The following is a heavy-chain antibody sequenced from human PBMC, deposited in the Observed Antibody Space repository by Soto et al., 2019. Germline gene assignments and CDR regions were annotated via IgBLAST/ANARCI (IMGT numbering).Heavy chain of an antibody. CDR1: GDSISSDSYY. CDR2: VYYSGRT. Sequence: SETLSLTCTVSGDSISSDSYYWGWIRQPPGKGLECIGSVYYSGRTYYNPSLESRVTISVDTSKSQFSLNLRSVTAADTAVYYCARQSSGYTYGGGFDYWGRGTLVTVSS. J-gene: IGHJ4*02. CDR3: ARQSSGYTYGGGFDY. V-gene: IGHV4-39*01. D-gene: IGHD5-18*01.